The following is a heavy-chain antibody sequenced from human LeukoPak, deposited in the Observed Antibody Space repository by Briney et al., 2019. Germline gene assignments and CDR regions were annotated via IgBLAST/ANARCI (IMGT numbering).Heavy chain of an antibody. CDR3: AAPVQ. J-gene: IGHJ4*02. CDR1: GFTFTNAW. Sequence: GGSLRLSCAASGFTFTNAWMSWVRQAPGKGLEWVANIKQDGSEKYYVDSVKGRFTISRDNAKNSLYLQMNSLRAEDTAVYYCAAPVQWGQGTLVTVSS. V-gene: IGHV3-7*01. CDR2: IKQDGSEK. D-gene: IGHD1-1*01.